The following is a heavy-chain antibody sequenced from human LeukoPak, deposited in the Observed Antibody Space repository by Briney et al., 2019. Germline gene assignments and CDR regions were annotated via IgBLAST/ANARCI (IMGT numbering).Heavy chain of an antibody. CDR1: GGTFSSYA. V-gene: IGHV1-69*04. CDR2: IIPIFGIA. J-gene: IGHJ5*02. D-gene: IGHD4-11*01. Sequence: SVKVSCKASGGTFSSYAISWVRQAPGQGLEWMGRIIPIFGIANYAQKFQGRVTITADKSTSTAYMELNSLRSEDTAVYYCARDLYTVTTLGRGRGWFDPWGQGTLVTVSS. CDR3: ARDLYTVTTLGRGRGWFDP.